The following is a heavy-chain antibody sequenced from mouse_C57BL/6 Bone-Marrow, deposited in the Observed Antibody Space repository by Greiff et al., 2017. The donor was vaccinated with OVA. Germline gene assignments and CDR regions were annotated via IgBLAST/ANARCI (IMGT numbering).Heavy chain of an antibody. CDR1: GYTFTDYY. V-gene: IGHV1-19*01. Sequence: VQLQQSGPVLVKPGASVKMSCKASGYTFTDYYMNWVKQSHGKSLEWIGVINPYNGGTSYNQKFKGKATLTVDKSSSTAYMELNSLTSEDSAVYYCARWGYGSSSFAYWGQGTLVTVSA. D-gene: IGHD1-1*01. CDR3: ARWGYGSSSFAY. CDR2: INPYNGGT. J-gene: IGHJ3*01.